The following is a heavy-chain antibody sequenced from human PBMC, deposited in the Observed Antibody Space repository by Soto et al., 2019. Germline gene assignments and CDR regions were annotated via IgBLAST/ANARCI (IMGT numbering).Heavy chain of an antibody. J-gene: IGHJ4*02. V-gene: IGHV3-21*01. CDR2: ISSSSSYI. D-gene: IGHD6-6*01. CDR3: ARETSRAPHDY. CDR1: VFTFSSYS. Sequence: GALRLSGAASVFTFSSYSMNWVRQAPGKGLEWVSSISSSSSYIYYADSVKGRFTISRDNAKNSLYLQMNSLRAEDTAVYYCARETSRAPHDYWGQGTLVTVSS.